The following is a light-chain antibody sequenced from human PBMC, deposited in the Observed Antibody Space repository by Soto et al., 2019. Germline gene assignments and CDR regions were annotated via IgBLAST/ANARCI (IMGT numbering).Light chain of an antibody. V-gene: IGLV1-40*01. CDR2: GIS. CDR3: QSYDSSLSGVV. J-gene: IGLJ2*01. Sequence: QSVLTQPPSFLGPQGRGATFPSPGVASTIGAGYDVHWYQQLPGTAPKLLIYGISNRPSGVPDRFSGSKSGTSASLAITGLQAEDEADYYCQSYDSSLSGVVFGGGTKLTVL. CDR1: ASTIGAGYD.